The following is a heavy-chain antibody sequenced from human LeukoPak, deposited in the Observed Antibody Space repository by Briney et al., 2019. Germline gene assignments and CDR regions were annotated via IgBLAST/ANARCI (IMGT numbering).Heavy chain of an antibody. D-gene: IGHD4-17*01. CDR1: GFTFSRYW. J-gene: IGHJ4*02. Sequence: GGSLRLSCAASGFTFSRYWMHWVRQAPGEGLVWVSRMNSDGSTTNYADSVKGRFTMSRDNAKNTLYLQMNSLRDEDTAVYYCAKRPSDYGDYVTYFDYWGQGTLVTVSS. CDR3: AKRPSDYGDYVTYFDY. V-gene: IGHV3-74*01. CDR2: MNSDGSTT.